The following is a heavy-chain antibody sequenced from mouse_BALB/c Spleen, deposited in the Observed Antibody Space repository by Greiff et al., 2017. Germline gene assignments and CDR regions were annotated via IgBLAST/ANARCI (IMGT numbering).Heavy chain of an antibody. Sequence: QVQLQQPGAGLVKPGPSLKLSCTASGYNFTSYWINWVRLRPGQGLEWIGEVYRGSGSTNYTETIKSKATMTVDTSSSTPYMQLSSLASEDSALYYCARAIMISGGFDYWGQGTTVTVSA. V-gene: IGHV1-55*01. D-gene: IGHD2-4*01. J-gene: IGHJ3*01. CDR2: VYRGSGST. CDR1: GYNFTSYW. CDR3: ARAIMISGGFDY.